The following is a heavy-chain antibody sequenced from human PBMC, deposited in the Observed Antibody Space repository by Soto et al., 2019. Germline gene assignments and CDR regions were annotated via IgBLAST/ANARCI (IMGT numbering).Heavy chain of an antibody. CDR1: GVTVSSNY. CDR3: ARHGYNYGGGYFDY. D-gene: IGHD5-18*01. Sequence: EVQLVESGGGLVQPGGSLRLSCAASGVTVSSNYMSWVRQAPGKGLEWVSVIYSGGSTYYADSVKGRFTISRDNSKNTLYLKMNSLRAEDTAVYYWARHGYNYGGGYFDYWGQGTLVTVAS. V-gene: IGHV3-66*04. CDR2: IYSGGST. J-gene: IGHJ4*02.